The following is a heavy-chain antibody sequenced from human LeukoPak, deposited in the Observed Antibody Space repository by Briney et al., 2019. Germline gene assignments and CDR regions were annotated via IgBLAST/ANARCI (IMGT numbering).Heavy chain of an antibody. CDR2: IGSNGAST. CDR1: GFTFSNYA. CDR3: ARGNVVGATRPFDY. Sequence: GGSLRLSCAGSGFTFSNYAMYWVRQAPGKGLENVAGIGSNGASTYYANSVKGRFTISRHNSKNTLFLQMGSRRAEDMAVYYCARGNVVGATRPFDYWGQGPLVSVS. J-gene: IGHJ4*02. D-gene: IGHD1-26*01. V-gene: IGHV3-64*01.